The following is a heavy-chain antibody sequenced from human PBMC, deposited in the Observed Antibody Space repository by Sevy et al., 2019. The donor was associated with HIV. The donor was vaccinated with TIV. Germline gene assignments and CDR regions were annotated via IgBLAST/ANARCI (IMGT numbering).Heavy chain of an antibody. CDR3: ARMNGYYGSSGSFDY. Sequence: GGSLRLSCAASGFTFSSYWMSWVRQAPGKGLEWVANIKQDGSEKYYVDSVKGRFTISRDNAKNSLYLPMNSLRAEDTAVYYCARMNGYYGSSGSFDYWGQGTLVTVSS. V-gene: IGHV3-7*01. D-gene: IGHD3-22*01. CDR2: IKQDGSEK. J-gene: IGHJ4*02. CDR1: GFTFSSYW.